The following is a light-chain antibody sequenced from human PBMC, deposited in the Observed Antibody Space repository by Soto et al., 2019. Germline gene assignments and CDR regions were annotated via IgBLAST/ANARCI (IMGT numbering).Light chain of an antibody. CDR2: AAS. J-gene: IGKJ4*01. V-gene: IGKV1-39*01. Sequence: DIQMTQSPSSLSAFVGDRVTITCRAGQSISTYLNWYQQKPGKAPKRLIYAASSLQTGVPSRFSGSGSGTDFTLTISSLQPEDFATYYCQQSYSTPLTFGGGTKVEIK. CDR3: QQSYSTPLT. CDR1: QSISTY.